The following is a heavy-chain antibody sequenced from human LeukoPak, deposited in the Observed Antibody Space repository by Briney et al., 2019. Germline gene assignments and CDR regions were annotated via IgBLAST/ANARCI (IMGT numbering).Heavy chain of an antibody. V-gene: IGHV3-23*01. CDR1: GFTFSSYA. J-gene: IGHJ4*02. CDR3: ARTYGFYGSGSYYNKNYSDY. D-gene: IGHD3-10*01. Sequence: PGGSLRLSCSASGFTFSSYAMSWVRQAPGKGLEWASTITDSGGSTYYADSVKGRFTISRDNSKNTLYLQMNSLSPEDTAVYHCARTYGFYGSGSYYNKNYSDYWGQGTLVIVSS. CDR2: ITDSGGST.